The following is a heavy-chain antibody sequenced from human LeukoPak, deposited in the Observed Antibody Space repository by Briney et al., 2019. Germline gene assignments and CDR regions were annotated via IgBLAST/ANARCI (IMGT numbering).Heavy chain of an antibody. D-gene: IGHD3-3*01. CDR3: AKGAYAIFGVAAHYFDY. J-gene: IGHJ4*02. V-gene: IGHV3-23*01. CDR2: ISGSGGST. CDR1: GFTFSSYA. Sequence: GGSLRLSCAASGFTFSSYAMSWVRQAPGKGLEWVSAISGSGGSTYYADSVKGRFTISRDNSKNTLYLQMNSLRAEDTAVYYCAKGAYAIFGVAAHYFDYWGQGTLVTVSS.